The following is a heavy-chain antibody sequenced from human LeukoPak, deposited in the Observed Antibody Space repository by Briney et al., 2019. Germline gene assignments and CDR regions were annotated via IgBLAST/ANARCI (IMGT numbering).Heavy chain of an antibody. Sequence: GGSLRLSCAASGFTFSDYYMSWIRQAPGKGLEWFSYISNGASTRYYADSVKGRFTISRDNAKNSLYLQMNSLRAEDTAVYYCARDLEGNYCVDYWGQGTLVTVSS. CDR2: ISNGASTR. V-gene: IGHV3-11*04. D-gene: IGHD1-7*01. J-gene: IGHJ4*01. CDR3: ARDLEGNYCVDY. CDR1: GFTFSDYY.